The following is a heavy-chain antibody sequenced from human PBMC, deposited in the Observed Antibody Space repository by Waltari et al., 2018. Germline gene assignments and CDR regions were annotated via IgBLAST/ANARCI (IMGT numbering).Heavy chain of an antibody. D-gene: IGHD4-17*01. CDR1: GFTFTTYW. CDR3: ARGVSGDSGPADY. CDR2: LNQDGSAK. Sequence: EVQLVESGGGLVQPGGSLRLSGAASGFTFTTYWMPWVRQAPGKGLEWVANLNQDGSAKFYVESVKGRFTISRDNAKNSLFLQMNSLRAEDTAVYYCARGVSGDSGPADYWGQGTLVTVSS. V-gene: IGHV3-7*01. J-gene: IGHJ4*02.